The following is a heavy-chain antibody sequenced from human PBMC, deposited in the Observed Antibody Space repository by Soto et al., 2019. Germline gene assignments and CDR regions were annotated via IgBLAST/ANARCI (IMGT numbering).Heavy chain of an antibody. J-gene: IGHJ6*03. CDR2: ISWNSGSI. CDR3: AKDRIAVAARAYYYYMDV. V-gene: IGHV3-9*01. Sequence: GGSLRLSCAASGFTFDDYAMHWVRQAPGKGLEWVSGISWNSGSIGYADSVKGRFTISRDNAKNSLYLQMNSLRAEDTALYYCAKDRIAVAARAYYYYMDVWGKGTTVTVSS. CDR1: GFTFDDYA. D-gene: IGHD6-19*01.